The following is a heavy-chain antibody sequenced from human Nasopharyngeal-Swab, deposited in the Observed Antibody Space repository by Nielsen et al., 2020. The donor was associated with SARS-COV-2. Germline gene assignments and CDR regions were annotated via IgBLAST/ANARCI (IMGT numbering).Heavy chain of an antibody. D-gene: IGHD3-3*01. V-gene: IGHV3-23*01. CDR2: ISGSGHRA. Sequence: GGSLRLSCVASGFTFSSCAMTWVRQAPGKGLQWLSTISGSGHRAYYADSVKGRFTISRDNSQNTLYLQMNSLRAEDTAVYYCAKDFRHNYGYWSGYFTNWGQGTLVTVSS. CDR1: GFTFSSCA. J-gene: IGHJ4*02. CDR3: AKDFRHNYGYWSGYFTN.